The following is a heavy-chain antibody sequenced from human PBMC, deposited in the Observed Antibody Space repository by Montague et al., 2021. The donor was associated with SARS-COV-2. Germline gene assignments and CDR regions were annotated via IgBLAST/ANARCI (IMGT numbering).Heavy chain of an antibody. CDR3: ARRRAGLYRPEHYIDV. CDR2: IYYSGTT. Sequence: SQSLSLIYNVSGDSMKNSGYYWAWIRQPPGKGLEWIGSIYYSGTTYYNPSLKSRVTISVDTSKNQFSLILSSVTAADRAVYYCARRRAGLYRPEHYIDVWGEGTTVTVSS. CDR1: GDSMKNSGYY. V-gene: IGHV4-39*01. J-gene: IGHJ6*03. D-gene: IGHD3-3*01.